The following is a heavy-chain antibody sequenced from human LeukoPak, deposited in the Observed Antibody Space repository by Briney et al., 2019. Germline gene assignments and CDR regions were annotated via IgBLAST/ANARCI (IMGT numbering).Heavy chain of an antibody. V-gene: IGHV4-30-2*01. CDR3: AREEWELHWFDP. D-gene: IGHD1-26*01. J-gene: IGHJ5*02. Sequence: SETLSLTCAVSGGSISSGGYSWSWIRQPPGKGLEWIGYIYHSGSTYYNPSLKSRVIISVDRSKNQFSLKLSTVTAADTAVYYCAREEWELHWFDPWGQGTLVTVSS. CDR1: GGSISSGGYS. CDR2: IYHSGST.